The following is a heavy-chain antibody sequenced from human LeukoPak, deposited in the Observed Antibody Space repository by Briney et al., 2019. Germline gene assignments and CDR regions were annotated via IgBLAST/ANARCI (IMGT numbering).Heavy chain of an antibody. J-gene: IGHJ5*02. V-gene: IGHV1-24*01. CDR1: GGTFSSYA. CDR3: ATSGGSYRNNWFDP. Sequence: ASVKVSCKASGGTFSSYAISWVRQAPGKGLEWMGGFDPEDGETIYAQKFQGRVTMTEDTSTDTAYMELSSLRSEDTAVYYCATSGGSYRNNWFDPWGQGTLVTVSS. CDR2: FDPEDGET. D-gene: IGHD1-26*01.